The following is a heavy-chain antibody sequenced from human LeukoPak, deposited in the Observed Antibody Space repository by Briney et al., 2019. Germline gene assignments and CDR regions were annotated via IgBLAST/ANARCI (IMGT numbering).Heavy chain of an antibody. CDR1: GFTFSNAW. J-gene: IGHJ4*02. CDR2: IKSKTDGGTT. V-gene: IGHV3-15*01. Sequence: PGGSLRLSCAASGFTFSNAWMSWVRQAPGKGLEWVGRIKSKTDGGTTDYAAPVKGRFTISRDDSKNTLYLQMNSLKTEDTAVYYCTTDTSVHPYRRRQLLDYWGQGTLVTVSS. D-gene: IGHD1-1*01. CDR3: TTDTSVHPYRRRQLLDY.